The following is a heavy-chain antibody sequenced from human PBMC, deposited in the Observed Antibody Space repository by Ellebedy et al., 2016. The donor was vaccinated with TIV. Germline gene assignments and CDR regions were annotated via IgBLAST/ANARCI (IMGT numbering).Heavy chain of an antibody. D-gene: IGHD3-9*01. J-gene: IGHJ4*02. Sequence: PGGSLRLSCAASGFTFSSYGMHWVRQAPGKGLEWVAVIWYDGSNKYYADSVKGRFTISRDNSKNTLYLQMNSLRAEDTAVYYCARTYDILTEGFDFWGQGTLVSVSS. V-gene: IGHV3-33*01. CDR1: GFTFSSYG. CDR2: IWYDGSNK. CDR3: ARTYDILTEGFDF.